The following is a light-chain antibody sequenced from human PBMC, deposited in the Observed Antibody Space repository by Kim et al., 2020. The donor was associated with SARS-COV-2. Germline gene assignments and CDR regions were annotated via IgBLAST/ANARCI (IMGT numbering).Light chain of an antibody. V-gene: IGKV3-20*01. CDR2: GAS. Sequence: EIVLTQSPGTLSLSPGERATLSCRASQSVSSSYLAWYQQKPGQAPRLLIYGASSRATGIPDRFSGSGSGTDFTLTISRLEPEDFAVYYCHQYGSSPFGQGTKLEI. CDR3: HQYGSSP. CDR1: QSVSSSY. J-gene: IGKJ2*01.